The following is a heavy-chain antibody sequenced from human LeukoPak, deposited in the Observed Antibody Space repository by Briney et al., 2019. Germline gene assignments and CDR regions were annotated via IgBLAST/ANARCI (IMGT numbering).Heavy chain of an antibody. J-gene: IGHJ4*02. CDR1: GGSISSNRHY. V-gene: IGHV4-39*01. CDR3: TRLLKYSGSYYCDY. Sequence: SETLSLTCTVSGGSISSNRHYWGWIRQPPGKGPEWIGNIYYGGSTYYNPSLKSRVTISVDTSKNQFSLKLSSVTAADTAVYYCTRLLKYSGSYYCDYWGQGSLVTVSS. D-gene: IGHD1-26*01. CDR2: IYYGGST.